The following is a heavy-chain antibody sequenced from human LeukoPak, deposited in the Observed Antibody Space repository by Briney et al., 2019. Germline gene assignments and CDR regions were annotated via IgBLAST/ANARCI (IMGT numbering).Heavy chain of an antibody. CDR1: GYTFTSYG. J-gene: IGHJ3*02. V-gene: IGHV1-18*01. Sequence: ASVKVSCKASGYTFTSYGISWVRQAPGQGLEWMGWVSAYNGNTNYAQKLQGRVTMTTDTSTSTAYMELRSLRSDDTAVYYCASGLDYYDSSGYYPGDAFDIWGQGTMVTVSS. CDR2: VSAYNGNT. CDR3: ASGLDYYDSSGYYPGDAFDI. D-gene: IGHD3-22*01.